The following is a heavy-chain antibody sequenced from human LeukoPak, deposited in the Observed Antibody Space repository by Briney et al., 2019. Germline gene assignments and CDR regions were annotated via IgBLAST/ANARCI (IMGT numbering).Heavy chain of an antibody. CDR1: GFTFRSHG. D-gene: IGHD3-10*01. CDR2: IWYDGSNE. V-gene: IGHV3-33*01. CDR3: ARDGQNGSPYATDV. J-gene: IGHJ6*02. Sequence: GRSLRLSCAASGFTFRSHGMHWVRQAPGKGLEWVAGIWYDGSNEDYADSVKGRFTISRGNSKNTLYLQMNSLRVEDTAVYYCARDGQNGSPYATDVWGQGTTVTVSS.